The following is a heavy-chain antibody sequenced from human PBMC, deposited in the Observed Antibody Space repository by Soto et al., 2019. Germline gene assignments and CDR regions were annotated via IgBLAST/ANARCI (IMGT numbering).Heavy chain of an antibody. CDR1: GYSFSNYS. D-gene: IGHD1-1*01. CDR3: ARDGVQLWPRYYFDY. Sequence: VQLVQSGAEVKKPGASVQVSCKTSGYSFSNYSMHWVRQVPGQGLEWMGKINPNGGSTSLAQKFKVAVTLTRYTSTNTVYMELSSLTSEDTAVYYCARDGVQLWPRYYFDYWGQGTLVTVSS. V-gene: IGHV1-46*01. J-gene: IGHJ4*02. CDR2: INPNGGST.